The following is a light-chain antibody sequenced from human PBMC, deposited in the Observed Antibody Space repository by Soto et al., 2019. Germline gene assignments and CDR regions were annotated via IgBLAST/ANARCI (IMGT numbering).Light chain of an antibody. CDR1: SSDVRDYNY. V-gene: IGLV2-8*01. Sequence: QSALTQPPSASGSPGQSVTISCTGTSSDVRDYNYVSRYQQHPGKAPKLMIYEVSKRPSGVPDRFSGSKSGNTASLTVSGLQAEDEADYYCSSYAGSNNFVFGGGTKVTV. CDR3: SSYAGSNNFV. CDR2: EVS. J-gene: IGLJ2*01.